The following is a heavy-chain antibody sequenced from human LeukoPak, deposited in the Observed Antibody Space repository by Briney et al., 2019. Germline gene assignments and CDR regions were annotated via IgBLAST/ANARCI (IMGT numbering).Heavy chain of an antibody. V-gene: IGHV4-59*01. CDR3: ARYCSSTSCHDAFDI. Sequence: SSETLSLTCTVSGGSISSYYWSWIRQPPGKGLEWIGYIYYSGSTKYNPSLKSRVTISVDTSKNQFSLKLSSVTAADTAVYYCARYCSSTSCHDAFDIWGQGTMVTVSS. CDR1: GGSISSYY. D-gene: IGHD2-2*01. CDR2: IYYSGST. J-gene: IGHJ3*02.